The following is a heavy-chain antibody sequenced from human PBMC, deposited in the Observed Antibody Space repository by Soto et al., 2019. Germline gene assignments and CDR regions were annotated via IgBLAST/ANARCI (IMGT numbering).Heavy chain of an antibody. CDR2: IYPGDSDT. Sequence: GESLKISCKGSGYSFTSYWIGWVRQMPGKGLEWMGIIYPGDSDTRYSPSFQGQVTISADKSISTAYLQWSSLKASDTAMYYCASHYYDSSGYYPGYFDYWGHGTLVTVSS. V-gene: IGHV5-51*01. D-gene: IGHD3-22*01. CDR3: ASHYYDSSGYYPGYFDY. J-gene: IGHJ4*01. CDR1: GYSFTSYW.